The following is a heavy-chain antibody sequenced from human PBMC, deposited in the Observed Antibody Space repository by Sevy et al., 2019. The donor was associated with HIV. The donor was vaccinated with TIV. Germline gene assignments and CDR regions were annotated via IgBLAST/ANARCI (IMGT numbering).Heavy chain of an antibody. V-gene: IGHV4-61*01. Sequence: SETLSLTCTVSGGSVSSGSYYWSWIRQPPGKGLEWIGYTYYSGSTNYNPSLKSRVTISVDTSKNQFSLKLSSVTAADTAVYYCATTAGWYRDSGYDYYYWGQGTLVTVSS. J-gene: IGHJ4*02. D-gene: IGHD5-12*01. CDR3: ATTAGWYRDSGYDYYY. CDR1: GGSVSSGSYY. CDR2: TYYSGST.